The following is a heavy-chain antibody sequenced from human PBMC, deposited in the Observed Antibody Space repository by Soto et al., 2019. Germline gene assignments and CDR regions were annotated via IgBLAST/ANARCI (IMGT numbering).Heavy chain of an antibody. Sequence: SETLSLTCTVSGGSISSYYWSWLRQPPGKGLEWIGYIYYSGSTNYNPSLKSRVTISVDTSKNQFSLKLSSVTAADTAVYYCARVSGIYYSGMDVWGQGTTVTVSS. CDR1: GGSISSYY. D-gene: IGHD3-10*01. CDR3: ARVSGIYYSGMDV. J-gene: IGHJ6*02. V-gene: IGHV4-59*12. CDR2: IYYSGST.